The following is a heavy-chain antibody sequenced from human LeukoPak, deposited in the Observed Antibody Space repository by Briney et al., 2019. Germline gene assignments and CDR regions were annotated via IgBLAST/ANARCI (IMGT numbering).Heavy chain of an antibody. J-gene: IGHJ4*02. CDR2: ISSSSDYI. D-gene: IGHD6-13*01. CDR1: TFTFSSDS. CDR3: VIDSGSSWREGLNY. V-gene: IGHV3-21*01. Sequence: PGGSLRLSCAASTFTFSSDSMNWVRQAPGKGLEWVSSISSSSDYIYYADSVKGRFTIFRDNAKNSLYLQMNSLRVEDSAIYYCVIDSGSSWREGLNYWGQGTLVTVSS.